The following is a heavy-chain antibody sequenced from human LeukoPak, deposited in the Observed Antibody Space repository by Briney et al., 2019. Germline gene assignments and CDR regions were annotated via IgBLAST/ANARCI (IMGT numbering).Heavy chain of an antibody. V-gene: IGHV1-69*13. CDR1: GGTFSSYA. CDR3: ARDSWRYFDWSPLYYYGMDV. CDR2: IIPIFGTA. Sequence: GASVKVSCKASGGTFSSYAISWVRQAPGQGLEWMGGIIPIFGTANYAQKFQGRVTITADESTSTAYMELSSLRSEDTAVYYCARDSWRYFDWSPLYYYGMDVWGQGTTVTVSS. J-gene: IGHJ6*02. D-gene: IGHD3-9*01.